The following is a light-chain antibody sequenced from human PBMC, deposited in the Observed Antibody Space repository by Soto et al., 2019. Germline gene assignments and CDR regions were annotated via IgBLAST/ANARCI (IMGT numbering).Light chain of an antibody. CDR1: QGISDY. V-gene: IGKV3-11*01. J-gene: IGKJ4*01. CDR2: EAS. CDR3: QQCGNWPLT. Sequence: EVMLTQSPATLSLSLGERATLSCRASQGISDYLAWYQQKPGQAPRLLIYEASKRATGIPARFSGSGSGTDFTLTISSLEPEDFAVYYCQQCGNWPLTFGGGTKVEI.